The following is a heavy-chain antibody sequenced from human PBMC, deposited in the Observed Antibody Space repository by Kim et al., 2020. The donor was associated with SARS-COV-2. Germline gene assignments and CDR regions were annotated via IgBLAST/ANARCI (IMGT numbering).Heavy chain of an antibody. V-gene: IGHV1-69*13. CDR2: IIPIFGTA. J-gene: IGHJ4*02. Sequence: SMKVSCKASGGTFSSYAISWVRQAPGQGLEWMGGIIPIFGTANYAQKFQGRVTITADESTSTAYMELSSLRSEDTAVYYCARERYYYGSGSYPLFDYWGQGTLVTVSS. D-gene: IGHD3-10*01. CDR1: GGTFSSYA. CDR3: ARERYYYGSGSYPLFDY.